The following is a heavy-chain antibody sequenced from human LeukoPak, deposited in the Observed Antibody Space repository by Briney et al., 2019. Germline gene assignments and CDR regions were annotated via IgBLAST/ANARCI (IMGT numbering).Heavy chain of an antibody. V-gene: IGHV3-23*01. Sequence: PGGSLRLSCAASGFTFSSYAMSWVRQAPGKGLEWVSVISGTGASTYYADSVKGRFTISRDNSKNTLYLQMNSLRAEDTAVYYCAEGEYTSSWYAEYFQHWGQGTLVTVSS. CDR1: GFTFSSYA. CDR2: ISGTGAST. CDR3: AEGEYTSSWYAEYFQH. J-gene: IGHJ1*01. D-gene: IGHD6-13*01.